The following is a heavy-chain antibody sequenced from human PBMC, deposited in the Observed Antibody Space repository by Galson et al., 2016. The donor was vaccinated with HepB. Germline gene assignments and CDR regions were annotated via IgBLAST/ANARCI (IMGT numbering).Heavy chain of an antibody. D-gene: IGHD1-1*01. V-gene: IGHV3-30*03. CDR3: ARDDLESNYFYYHGMDV. CDR2: ISYGGRDE. Sequence: SLRLSCAASRFTFSNFGMNWFRQAPGKRLEWVAVISYGGRDEYYADSVKGRSTISRDNSKNTLYLQMDSLRAEDTAVYYCARDDLESNYFYYHGMDVWCQGTTVTVSS. CDR1: RFTFSNFG. J-gene: IGHJ6*02.